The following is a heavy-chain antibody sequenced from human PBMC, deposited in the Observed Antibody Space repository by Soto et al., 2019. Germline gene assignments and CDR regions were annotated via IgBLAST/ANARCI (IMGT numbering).Heavy chain of an antibody. CDR2: IIPIFGTA. D-gene: IGHD3-22*01. J-gene: IGHJ4*02. V-gene: IGHV1-69*13. CDR1: GGTFSSYA. Sequence: SVKVSCKASGGTFSSYAISWVRQAPGQGLEWMGGIIPIFGTANYAQKFQGRVTITADESASTAYMELSSLRSEDTAVYYCARSRYDSSGYYYTGFDYWSQGTLVTVSS. CDR3: ARSRYDSSGYYYTGFDY.